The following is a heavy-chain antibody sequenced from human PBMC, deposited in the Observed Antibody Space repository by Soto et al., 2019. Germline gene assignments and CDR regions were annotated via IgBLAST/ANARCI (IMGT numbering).Heavy chain of an antibody. Sequence: SETLSLTCTVSGGSISSGSSYWGWIRQPPGKGLEWIGSIYYLGNTYYNPSLGGRVSISVDTSKNQFSLKLKSVTAAEAAVFYCGGRYDYGYSGYYLNYLGQGTLVTVSS. CDR1: GGSISSGSSY. CDR2: IYYLGNT. V-gene: IGHV4-39*01. CDR3: GGRYDYGYSGYYLNY. D-gene: IGHD6-13*01. J-gene: IGHJ4*02.